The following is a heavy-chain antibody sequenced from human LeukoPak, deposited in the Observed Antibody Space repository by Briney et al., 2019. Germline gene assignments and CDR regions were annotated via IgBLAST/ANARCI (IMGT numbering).Heavy chain of an antibody. Sequence: SVKVSCKASGGTFSNFPISWVRQAPGQGLEWMGAIIPLFGTANYAQKFQGRVTITADESTSTAYMELSSLRSEDTAVYYCARDSGSGSPEDYWGQGTLVTVSS. CDR2: IIPLFGTA. CDR1: GGTFSNFP. V-gene: IGHV1-69*13. D-gene: IGHD1-26*01. CDR3: ARDSGSGSPEDY. J-gene: IGHJ4*02.